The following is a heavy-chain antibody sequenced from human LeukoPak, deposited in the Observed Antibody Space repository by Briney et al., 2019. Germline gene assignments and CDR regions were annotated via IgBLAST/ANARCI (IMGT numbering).Heavy chain of an antibody. Sequence: PAGSLTLSCAASGFTFSSYSMNWVRPAPGKGLEWVSYISSSSSTIYYADSVKGRFTIPRDSPKHSLYLQVNSQTAGHTAVYYLARAQRSYSSTWYANWYFDLWGRGTLVTVSS. D-gene: IGHD6-13*01. J-gene: IGHJ2*01. CDR1: GFTFSSYS. CDR3: ARAQRSYSSTWYANWYFDL. CDR2: ISSSSSTI. V-gene: IGHV3-48*01.